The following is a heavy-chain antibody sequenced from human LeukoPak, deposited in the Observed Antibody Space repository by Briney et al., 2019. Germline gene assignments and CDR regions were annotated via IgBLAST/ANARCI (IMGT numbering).Heavy chain of an antibody. Sequence: GASVKFSCKASGYTFTGYGISWVRQAPGQGLEWMGLLSAYNGDTNYAPKLKGRVTMTTATSTSTAYMELRSLRSDDTAVYYCARVRTSGCYHSNYWGQGTLVTVSS. D-gene: IGHD1-26*01. CDR2: LSAYNGDT. CDR1: GYTFTGYG. J-gene: IGHJ4*02. V-gene: IGHV1-18*01. CDR3: ARVRTSGCYHSNY.